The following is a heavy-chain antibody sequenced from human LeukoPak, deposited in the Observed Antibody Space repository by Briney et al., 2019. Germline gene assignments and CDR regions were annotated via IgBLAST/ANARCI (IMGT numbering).Heavy chain of an antibody. V-gene: IGHV1-8*01. J-gene: IGHJ6*03. CDR1: GYTFTSYD. CDR2: MNPNSGNT. CDR3: ARAGKSISGSKPVIYYYDYYMDV. D-gene: IGHD3-22*01. Sequence: GASVKVSCKASGYTFTSYDINWVRQATGQGLEWMGWMNPNSGNTGYAQKFQGRVTMPRNTSISTAYMELSSLRSEDTAVYYCARAGKSISGSKPVIYYYDYYMDVWGKGTTVTVSS.